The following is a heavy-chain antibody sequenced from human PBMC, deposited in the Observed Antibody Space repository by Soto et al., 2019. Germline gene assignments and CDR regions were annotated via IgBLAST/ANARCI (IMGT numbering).Heavy chain of an antibody. CDR1: GFTFSRYA. J-gene: IGHJ4*02. D-gene: IGHD3-16*02. CDR2: ISYDGRNT. Sequence: QVQLVESGGGVVQPGGSLRLSCAASGFTFSRYALHWVRQAPGKGLEWVAVISYDGRNTYYVDSVKGRFTISRDNSKNTLALQMNILRSEDAGVYYCARDAYDFVWGTYRPVDYWGQGTLVTVSS. V-gene: IGHV3-30*04. CDR3: ARDAYDFVWGTYRPVDY.